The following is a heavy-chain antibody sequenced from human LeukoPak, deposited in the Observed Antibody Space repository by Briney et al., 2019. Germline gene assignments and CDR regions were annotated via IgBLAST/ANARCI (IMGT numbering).Heavy chain of an antibody. CDR1: GGSISSNY. V-gene: IGHV4-4*07. Sequence: PSETLSLTCTVSGGSISSNYCNWIRQPAGKGLEWIGRISSSGSINYNPSLQSRVTMSVNTSKNQFSLKLSSVTAADTAIYYCANTPYGDYNNWFDPWGLGVLVTVSS. J-gene: IGHJ5*02. D-gene: IGHD4-17*01. CDR3: ANTPYGDYNNWFDP. CDR2: ISSSGSI.